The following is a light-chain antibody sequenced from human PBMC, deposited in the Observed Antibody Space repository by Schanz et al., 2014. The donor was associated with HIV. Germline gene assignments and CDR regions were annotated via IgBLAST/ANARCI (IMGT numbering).Light chain of an antibody. CDR2: KAS. V-gene: IGKV1-5*03. CDR3: QQYDNLPPLT. Sequence: DIQMTQSPSTLSASVGDRVTITCRASQSIDTWLAWYQQKPGKAPKLLIYKASSLQSGVPSRFSGSGSGTEFTLTISSLQPEDIATYYCQQYDNLPPLTFGGGTKVEIK. J-gene: IGKJ4*01. CDR1: QSIDTW.